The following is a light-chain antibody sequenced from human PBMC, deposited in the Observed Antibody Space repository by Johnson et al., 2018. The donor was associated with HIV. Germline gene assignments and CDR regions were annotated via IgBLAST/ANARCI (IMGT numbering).Light chain of an antibody. J-gene: IGLJ1*01. CDR1: SSNIGNNY. Sequence: QSVLTQPPSVSAAPGQKVTISCSGSSSNIGNNYVSWYQQFPGTAPKLLIYDNNKRPSEIPDRFSGSKSGTSATLVITGLRTGDEADYYCGTWDSSLGAFVFGAGTTVIVL. CDR3: GTWDSSLGAFV. V-gene: IGLV1-51*01. CDR2: DNN.